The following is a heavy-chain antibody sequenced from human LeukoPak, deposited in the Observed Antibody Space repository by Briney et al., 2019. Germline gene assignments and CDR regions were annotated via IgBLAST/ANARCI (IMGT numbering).Heavy chain of an antibody. CDR1: GGSFSGYY. D-gene: IGHD3-10*01. Sequence: PSETLSLTCAVYGGSFSGYYWSWIRLPPGKGLEWIGEINHSGSTNYNPSLKSRVTISVDTSKNQFSLKLSSVTAADTAVYYCARGYYYGSGSYLYYYYGMDVWGQGTTVTVSS. CDR2: INHSGST. V-gene: IGHV4-34*01. J-gene: IGHJ6*02. CDR3: ARGYYYGSGSYLYYYYGMDV.